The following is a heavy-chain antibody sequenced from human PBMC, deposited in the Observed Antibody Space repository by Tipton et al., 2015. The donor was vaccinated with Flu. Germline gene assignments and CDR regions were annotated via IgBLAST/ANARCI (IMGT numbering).Heavy chain of an antibody. Sequence: LRLSCTVSGGSISKSYWSWIRQPAGKGLEWIGRLSTSGGTNYNASLESRVTMSRDTSKNQFSLRLRSATVADTALYFCARDLRGYSGYTGGDAFDVWGPGIRVTVSS. J-gene: IGHJ3*01. CDR2: LSTSGGT. CDR3: ARDLRGYSGYTGGDAFDV. CDR1: GGSISKSY. D-gene: IGHD5-12*01. V-gene: IGHV4-4*07.